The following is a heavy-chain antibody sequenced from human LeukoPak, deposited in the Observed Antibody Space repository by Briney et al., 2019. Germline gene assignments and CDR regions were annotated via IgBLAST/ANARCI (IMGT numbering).Heavy chain of an antibody. CDR1: GFTFDDYA. D-gene: IGHD3-9*01. CDR2: INWNSDSI. J-gene: IGHJ4*02. CDR3: ARGRLVLPNFDY. Sequence: GGSLRLSCAVSGFTFDDYAMHWVRQVPGKGLEWVSGINWNSDSIGYADSVKGRFTTSRDNAKNSLYLQMNSLRAEDTAVYYCARGRLVLPNFDYWGQGTLVTVSS. V-gene: IGHV3-9*01.